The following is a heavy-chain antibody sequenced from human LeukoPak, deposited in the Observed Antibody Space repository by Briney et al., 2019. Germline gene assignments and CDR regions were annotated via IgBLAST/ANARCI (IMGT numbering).Heavy chain of an antibody. Sequence: TLCLTCAVSGGSISSGGYSWSWIRQPPGKGLEWIGYIYHSGSTYYNPSLKSRVTISVDRSKNQFSLKLSSVTAADTAVYYCARATVITMAFDYWGQGTLVTVSS. CDR1: GGSISSGGYS. D-gene: IGHD4-17*01. J-gene: IGHJ4*02. CDR3: ARATVITMAFDY. CDR2: IYHSGST. V-gene: IGHV4-30-2*01.